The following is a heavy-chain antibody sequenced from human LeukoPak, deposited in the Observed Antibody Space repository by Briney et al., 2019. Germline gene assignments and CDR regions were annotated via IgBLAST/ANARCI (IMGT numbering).Heavy chain of an antibody. J-gene: IGHJ6*02. CDR2: IYSGGST. CDR3: ARDRIYYGMDV. Sequence: GGSLRLSCEASGFTFSNYAMSWVRQAPGKGLEWVSVIYSGGSTYYADSVKGRFTISRDNSKNTLYLQMNSLRAEDTAVYYCARDRIYYGMDVWGQGTTVTVSS. CDR1: GFTFSNYA. V-gene: IGHV3-66*01.